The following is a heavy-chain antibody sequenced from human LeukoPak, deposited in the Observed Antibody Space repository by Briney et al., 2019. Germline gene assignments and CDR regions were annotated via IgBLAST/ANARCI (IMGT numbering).Heavy chain of an antibody. V-gene: IGHV1-69*05. CDR3: AREDYCSSTSCYGSWFAP. CDR1: GGTFSSYA. Sequence: ASVKVSCKASGGTFSSYAISWVRQAPGQGLEWMGGIIPIFGTANYAQKFQGRVTITTDESTSTAYMELSSLRSEDTAVYYCAREDYCSSTSCYGSWFAPWGQGTLVTVSS. D-gene: IGHD2-2*01. CDR2: IIPIFGTA. J-gene: IGHJ5*02.